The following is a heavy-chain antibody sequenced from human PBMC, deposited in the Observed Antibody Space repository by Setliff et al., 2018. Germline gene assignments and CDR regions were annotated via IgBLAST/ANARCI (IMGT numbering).Heavy chain of an antibody. J-gene: IGHJ3*02. Sequence: GESLRLSCAASGFTFSGSAMHWVRQASGKGLEWVGRIRSKANSYATAYAASVKGRFTISRDDSKNTAYLQMNSLKTEDTAVYYCTSQNYYDSSGLFPVVAFDIWGQGTMVTVSS. CDR3: TSQNYYDSSGLFPVVAFDI. CDR2: IRSKANSYAT. CDR1: GFTFSGSA. D-gene: IGHD3-22*01. V-gene: IGHV3-73*01.